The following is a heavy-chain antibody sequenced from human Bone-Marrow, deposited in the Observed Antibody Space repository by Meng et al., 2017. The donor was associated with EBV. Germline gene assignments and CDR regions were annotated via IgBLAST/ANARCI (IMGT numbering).Heavy chain of an antibody. CDR3: ASYHGSGSSIDY. V-gene: IGHV3-11*01. CDR2: ISNSGSII. J-gene: IGHJ4*02. Sequence: QVQLVASGGGLVKPGGSLRLSCAASGFTISDYYMSWIRQAPGKGLEWVSHISNSGSIIYYAASVKGRFTISRDNAKNSLYLQMSSLRAEDTAVYYCASYHGSGSSIDYWGQGTLVTVSS. D-gene: IGHD3-10*01. CDR1: GFTISDYY.